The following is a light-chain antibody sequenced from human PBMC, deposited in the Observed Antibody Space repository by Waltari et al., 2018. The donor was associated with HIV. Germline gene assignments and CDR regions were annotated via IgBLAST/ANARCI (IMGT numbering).Light chain of an antibody. Sequence: LVMTQSPPTLSLSRGESATLSSRASQWVTGPFLSWYQQKPGQAPRLLIYAASTRATGIPARFGGSGSGTDFTLTISSLQPEDFAVYYCQQDYNLPWTFGQGTKVEI. CDR3: QQDYNLPWT. J-gene: IGKJ1*01. CDR1: QWVTGPF. CDR2: AAS. V-gene: IGKV3D-7*01.